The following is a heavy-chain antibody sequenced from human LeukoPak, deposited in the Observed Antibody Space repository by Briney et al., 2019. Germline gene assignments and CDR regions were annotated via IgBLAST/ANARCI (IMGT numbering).Heavy chain of an antibody. CDR2: IYYSGST. V-gene: IGHV4-39*01. J-gene: IGHJ4*02. Sequence: PSETLSLTCTVSGGSISSSSYYWGWIRQPPGKGLEWIGSIYYSGSTYYNPSLKSRVTISVDTSKNQSSLKLSSVTAADTAVYYCASKPFDYWGQGTLVTVSS. CDR3: ASKPFDY. CDR1: GGSISSSSYY.